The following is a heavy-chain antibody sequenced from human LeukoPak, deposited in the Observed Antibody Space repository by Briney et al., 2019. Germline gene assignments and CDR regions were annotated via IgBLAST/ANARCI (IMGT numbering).Heavy chain of an antibody. J-gene: IGHJ4*02. V-gene: IGHV3-74*01. Sequence: PGGSLRLSCAASGFTFSSYWMHWVRQAPGKGLVWVSRINSDGSSTSYADSVKGRFTISRDNAKNTLYLQMNSLRAEDTAVYYCARVVAVAAKDCWGQGTLVTVSS. CDR2: INSDGSST. CDR1: GFTFSSYW. CDR3: ARVVAVAAKDC. D-gene: IGHD6-19*01.